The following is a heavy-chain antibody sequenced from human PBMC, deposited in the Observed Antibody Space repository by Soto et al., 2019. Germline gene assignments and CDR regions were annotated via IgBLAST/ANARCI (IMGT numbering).Heavy chain of an antibody. D-gene: IGHD2-15*01. J-gene: IGHJ1*01. CDR3: ARPRVHGSGDSCYTEYFQH. V-gene: IGHV1-3*01. CDR1: GYTFTYYA. CDR2: INAANGNT. Sequence: QVQLVQSGAEVKKPGASVKVSCKASGYTFTYYAMHWVRQAPGQRLEWMGWINAANGNTIYSQKFQGRVTITRDTSASTAYMELSSLRAEDTAVYYCARPRVHGSGDSCYTEYFQHGGQGTLVTVSS.